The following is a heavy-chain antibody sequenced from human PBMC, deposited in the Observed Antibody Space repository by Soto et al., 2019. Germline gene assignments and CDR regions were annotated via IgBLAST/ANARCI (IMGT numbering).Heavy chain of an antibody. J-gene: IGHJ6*02. CDR1: GGTFSSYA. Sequence: ASVKVSCKASGGTFSSYAISWVRQAPGQGLEWMGGIIPIFGTANYAQKFQGRVTITADESTSTAYMELSSLRSEDTAVYYCARGGPITMIVGSPYYYYGMDVWGQGTTVTVS. V-gene: IGHV1-69*13. D-gene: IGHD3-22*01. CDR3: ARGGPITMIVGSPYYYYGMDV. CDR2: IIPIFGTA.